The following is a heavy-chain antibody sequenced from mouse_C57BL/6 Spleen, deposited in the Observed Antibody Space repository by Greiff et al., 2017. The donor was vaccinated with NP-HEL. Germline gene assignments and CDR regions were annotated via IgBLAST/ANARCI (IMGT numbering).Heavy chain of an antibody. Sequence: EVKLVESGGGLVKPGGSLKLSCAASGFTFSDYGMHWVRQAPEKGLEWVAYISSGSSTIYYADTVKGRFTISRGNAKNTLFLQMTSLRSEDTAMYYCARRYYDYDRGYYAMDYWGQGTSVTVSS. V-gene: IGHV5-17*01. CDR2: ISSGSSTI. CDR1: GFTFSDYG. D-gene: IGHD2-4*01. CDR3: ARRYYDYDRGYYAMDY. J-gene: IGHJ4*01.